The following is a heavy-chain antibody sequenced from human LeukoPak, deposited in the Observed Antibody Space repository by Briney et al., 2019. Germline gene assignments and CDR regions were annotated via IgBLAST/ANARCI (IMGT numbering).Heavy chain of an antibody. V-gene: IGHV3-30-3*01. CDR3: AKDTAPMVRGVKSILQLDYYYGMDV. J-gene: IGHJ6*02. D-gene: IGHD3-10*01. CDR1: GFTFSSYA. Sequence: GRSLRLSCAASGFTFSSYAMHWVRQAPGKGLEWVAVISYDGSNRYYADSVKGRFTISRDNSKNTLYLQMNSLRAEDTAVYCCAKDTAPMVRGVKSILQLDYYYGMDVWGQGTTVTVSS. CDR2: ISYDGSNR.